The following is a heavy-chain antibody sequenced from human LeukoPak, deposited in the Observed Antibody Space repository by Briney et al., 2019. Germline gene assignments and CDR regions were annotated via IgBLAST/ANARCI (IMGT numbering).Heavy chain of an antibody. CDR2: IYYSGST. J-gene: IGHJ4*02. D-gene: IGHD5/OR15-5a*01. CDR3: ARGFDGLRLKGQYFDY. CDR1: GGSISTYY. Sequence: SETLSLTCTVSGGSISTYYWSWVRQSPGKGLEWIGHIYYSGSTNYNPSLKSRVAMSVDTSKNQFSLKLSSVTAADTAVYYCARGFDGLRLKGQYFDYWGQGTLVTVSS. V-gene: IGHV4-59*01.